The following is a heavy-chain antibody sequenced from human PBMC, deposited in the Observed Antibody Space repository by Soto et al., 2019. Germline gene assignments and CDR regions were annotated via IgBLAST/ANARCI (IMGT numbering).Heavy chain of an antibody. V-gene: IGHV4-34*01. D-gene: IGHD2-15*01. J-gene: IGHJ5*02. CDR2: INHSGST. CDR3: ARGWNSGCSGGSCWANWFDP. Sequence: SETLSLTCAVYGGSFSGYYWSWIRQPPGKGLEWIGEINHSGSTNYNPSLKSRVTISVDTSKNQFSLKLSSVTAADTAVYYCARGWNSGCSGGSCWANWFDPWGQGTLVTVSS. CDR1: GGSFSGYY.